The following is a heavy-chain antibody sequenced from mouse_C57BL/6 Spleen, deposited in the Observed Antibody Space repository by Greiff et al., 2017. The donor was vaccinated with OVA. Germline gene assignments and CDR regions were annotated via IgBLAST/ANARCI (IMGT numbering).Heavy chain of an antibody. Sequence: EVQLVESGGGLVKPGGSLQLSCAASGFTFSDYGMHWVRQAPEKGLEWVAYISSGSSTIYYADTVKGRFTISRDNAKNTLFLQMTSLRSEDTAMYYCATQLGRGYWGQGTTLTVSS. CDR1: GFTFSDYG. CDR3: ATQLGRGY. CDR2: ISSGSSTI. V-gene: IGHV5-17*01. J-gene: IGHJ2*01. D-gene: IGHD4-1*02.